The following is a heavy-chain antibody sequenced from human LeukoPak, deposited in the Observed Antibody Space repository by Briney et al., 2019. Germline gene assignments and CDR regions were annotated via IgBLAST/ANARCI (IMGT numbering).Heavy chain of an antibody. Sequence: PSGTLSLTCAVSGGSISSSNWWSWVRQPPGKGLEWIGEIYHSGSTNYNPSLKSRVTISVDKSKNQFSLKLSSVTAADTAVYYCARGRNDFWSGYYPNTFDYWGQGTLVTVSS. CDR1: GGSISSSNW. J-gene: IGHJ4*02. V-gene: IGHV4-4*02. CDR3: ARGRNDFWSGYYPNTFDY. D-gene: IGHD3-3*01. CDR2: IYHSGST.